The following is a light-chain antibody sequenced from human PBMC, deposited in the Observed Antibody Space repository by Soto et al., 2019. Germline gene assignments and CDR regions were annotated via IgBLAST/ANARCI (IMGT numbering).Light chain of an antibody. CDR2: GVT. V-gene: IGLV2-14*01. Sequence: QSVLTQPASVSGSPGQSITISCTGTSSDIGAYNYVSWYQQYPGKAPKLMIYGVTNRPSGVSNRFSGSKTGNTASLTISGLQAEDEPHYYCFSHRSGDSHVFGTGTKVTVL. J-gene: IGLJ1*01. CDR3: FSHRSGDSHV. CDR1: SSDIGAYNY.